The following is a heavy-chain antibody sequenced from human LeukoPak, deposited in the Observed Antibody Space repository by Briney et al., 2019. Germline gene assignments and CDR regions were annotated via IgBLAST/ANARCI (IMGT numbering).Heavy chain of an antibody. D-gene: IGHD3-10*01. CDR2: ISSSSSYI. Sequence: GGSLRLSCAASGFTFSSYSMNWVRQAPGKGLEWVSSISSSSSYIYYADSVKGRFTISRDNSKNTLYLQMNSLRAEDTAVYYCAKSITMVRGPAPTGGMDVWGQGTTVTVSS. CDR1: GFTFSSYS. CDR3: AKSITMVRGPAPTGGMDV. J-gene: IGHJ6*02. V-gene: IGHV3-21*04.